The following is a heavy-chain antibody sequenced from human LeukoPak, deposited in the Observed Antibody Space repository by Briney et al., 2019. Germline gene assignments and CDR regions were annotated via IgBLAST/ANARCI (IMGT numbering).Heavy chain of an antibody. CDR1: GYSFTSYW. CDR3: ARTYYDILTGEVHFDY. CDR2: IDPSDSYT. D-gene: IGHD3-9*01. V-gene: IGHV5-10-1*01. Sequence: GESLKISCKGSGYSFTSYWISWVRQMPGKGLEWMGRIDPSDSYTNYSPSFQGHVTISADKSISTANLQWSSLKASDTAMYYCARTYYDILTGEVHFDYWGQGTLVTVSS. J-gene: IGHJ4*02.